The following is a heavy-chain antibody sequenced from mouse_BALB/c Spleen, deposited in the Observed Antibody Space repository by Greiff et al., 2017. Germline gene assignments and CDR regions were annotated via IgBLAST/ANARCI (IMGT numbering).Heavy chain of an antibody. Sequence: VKLQQSGAELMKPGASVKISCKATGYTFSSYWIEWVKQRPGHGLEWIGEILPGSGSTNYNEKFKGKATFTADTSSNTAYMQLSSPTSEDSAVYYCARSEDGSSSFAYWGQGTLVTVSA. CDR1: GYTFSSYW. CDR2: ILPGSGST. D-gene: IGHD1-1*01. CDR3: ARSEDGSSSFAY. V-gene: IGHV1-9*01. J-gene: IGHJ3*01.